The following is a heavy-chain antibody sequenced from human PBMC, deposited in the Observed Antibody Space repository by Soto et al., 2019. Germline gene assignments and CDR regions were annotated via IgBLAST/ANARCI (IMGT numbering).Heavy chain of an antibody. CDR1: GGSFSGYY. D-gene: IGHD3-3*01. CDR3: ARGAFWSGYWDYYYGMDV. Sequence: PSETLSLTCAVYGGSFSGYYWSWIRQPPGKGLEWIGEINHSGSTNYNPSLKSRVTISVDTSKNQFSLKLSSVTAADTAVYYCARGAFWSGYWDYYYGMDVWGQGTTVTVSS. V-gene: IGHV4-34*01. CDR2: INHSGST. J-gene: IGHJ6*02.